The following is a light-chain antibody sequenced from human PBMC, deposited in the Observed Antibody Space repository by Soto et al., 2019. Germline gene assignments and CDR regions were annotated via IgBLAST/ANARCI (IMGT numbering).Light chain of an antibody. J-gene: IGLJ2*01. Sequence: QSVLTQPPSASGTPGQRVTISCSGSSSNIGSHYVHWYQHLPGTAPKLLVYTNNQRPSGVPDRFSGSKSGTSASLAISGLRSEDEADYYCATWDHSLSGVIFGGGTQLTVL. CDR3: ATWDHSLSGVI. CDR2: TNN. V-gene: IGLV1-47*01. CDR1: SSNIGSHY.